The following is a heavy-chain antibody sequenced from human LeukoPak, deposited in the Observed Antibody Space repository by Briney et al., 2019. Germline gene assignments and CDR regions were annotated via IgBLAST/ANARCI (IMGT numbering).Heavy chain of an antibody. V-gene: IGHV3-23*01. Sequence: GGSLRLSYAASGITFITSAMSWVRQAPGKGLEWVSAISGSGGSTYYADSVKGRFTISRDNSKNTLHLQMNSLRVEDTAVYYCAKLLRGTVVPYYDYWGQGTLVTVSS. CDR3: AKLLRGTVVPYYDY. CDR1: GITFITSA. J-gene: IGHJ4*02. D-gene: IGHD3-10*01. CDR2: ISGSGGST.